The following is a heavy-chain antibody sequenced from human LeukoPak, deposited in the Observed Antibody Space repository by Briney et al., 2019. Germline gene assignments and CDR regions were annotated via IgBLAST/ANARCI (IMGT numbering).Heavy chain of an antibody. CDR1: GYSFTSYW. V-gene: IGHV5-51*01. D-gene: IGHD3-3*01. CDR3: ARAQTYDFWSGYYHY. J-gene: IGHJ4*02. CDR2: IYPGDSDT. Sequence: GESLKISCKGSGYSFTSYWIGWVRQMPGKGLEWMGIIYPGDSDTRYSPSFQGQVTISADKSISTAYLQWSSLKASDTAMYCCARAQTYDFWSGYYHYWGQGTLVTVSS.